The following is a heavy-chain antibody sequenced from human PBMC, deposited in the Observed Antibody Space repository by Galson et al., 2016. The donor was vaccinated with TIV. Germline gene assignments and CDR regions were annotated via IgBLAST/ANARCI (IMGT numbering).Heavy chain of an antibody. CDR2: ISFDRSDK. J-gene: IGHJ4*02. D-gene: IGHD6-19*01. Sequence: SLRLSCAASGFTFSSYDMHWVRQALGKGLEWVAIISFDRSDKYYGDSVKGRFTISRDNSKNTLYLQMNSLTAEDTAVYYCARQWQSYFFDYWGQGILVTVSS. CDR1: GFTFSSYD. CDR3: ARQWQSYFFDY. V-gene: IGHV3-33*05.